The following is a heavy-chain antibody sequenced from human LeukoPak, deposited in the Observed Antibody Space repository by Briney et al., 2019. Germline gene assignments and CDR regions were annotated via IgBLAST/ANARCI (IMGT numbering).Heavy chain of an antibody. V-gene: IGHV1-18*01. Sequence: ASVKVSCKASGYTFTSYGISWVRQAPGQGLEWMGWISAYNGNTNYAQKLQGRVTMATDTSTSTAYMELRSLRSDDTAVYYCARIRPTITMVRGFDYWAQGTLVTVSS. CDR2: ISAYNGNT. D-gene: IGHD3-10*01. CDR3: ARIRPTITMVRGFDY. J-gene: IGHJ4*02. CDR1: GYTFTSYG.